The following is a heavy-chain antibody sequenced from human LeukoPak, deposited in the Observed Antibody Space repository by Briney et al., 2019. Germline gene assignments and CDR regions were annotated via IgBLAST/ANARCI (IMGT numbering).Heavy chain of an antibody. Sequence: SETLSLTCTVSGGSISSYYWSRIRQPPGKGLEWIGYIYYSGSTNYNPSLKRRVTISVDTSKNQFSLKLSSVTAADTAVYYCARTSITMVRGVIWFDPWGQGTLVTVSS. CDR3: ARTSITMVRGVIWFDP. D-gene: IGHD3-10*01. CDR2: IYYSGST. J-gene: IGHJ5*02. CDR1: GGSISSYY. V-gene: IGHV4-59*01.